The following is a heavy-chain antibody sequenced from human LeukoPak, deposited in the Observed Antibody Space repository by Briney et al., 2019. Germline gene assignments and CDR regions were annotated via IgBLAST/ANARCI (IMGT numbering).Heavy chain of an antibody. J-gene: IGHJ4*02. CDR1: GFTFNTYG. CDR2: VWSDGSNR. D-gene: IGHD1-14*01. CDR3: AKSNTESQTTVGN. V-gene: IGHV3-33*06. Sequence: PGGSLRLSXAAPGFTFNTYGMHWVRQAPGKGLEWIAVVWSDGSNRFYADSVEGRFTISRDNSKNTLYLQMNSLRAEDTAVYYCAKSNTESQTTVGNWGQGTLVSVSS.